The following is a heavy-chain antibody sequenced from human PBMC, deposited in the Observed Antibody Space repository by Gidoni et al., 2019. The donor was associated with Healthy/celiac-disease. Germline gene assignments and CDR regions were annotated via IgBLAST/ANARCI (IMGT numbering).Heavy chain of an antibody. CDR3: ARQSSGLYCSSTSCYTGAFDI. Sequence: QLQLQESGQGLVKPSETLSLTCTVSGGSISRSSYYWGWIRQPPGKGLEWIGSIYYSGSTYYNPSLKSRVTIYVDTSKNQFSLKLSSVTAADTAVYYCARQSSGLYCSSTSCYTGAFDIWGQGTMVTVSS. CDR1: GGSISRSSYY. J-gene: IGHJ3*02. CDR2: IYYSGST. D-gene: IGHD2-2*02. V-gene: IGHV4-39*01.